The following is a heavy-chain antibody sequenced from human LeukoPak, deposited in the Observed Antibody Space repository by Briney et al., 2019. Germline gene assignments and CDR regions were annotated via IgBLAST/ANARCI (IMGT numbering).Heavy chain of an antibody. CDR3: ARAGGLRIAVAPIDY. D-gene: IGHD6-19*01. J-gene: IGHJ4*02. V-gene: IGHV3-23*01. Sequence: GGSLRLSCAASGFTFSSYAMSWVRQAPGKGLEWVSAISGSGGSTYYADSVKGRFTISRDNSKNTLYLQMNSLRAEDTAVYYCARAGGLRIAVAPIDYWGQGTLVTVSS. CDR2: ISGSGGST. CDR1: GFTFSSYA.